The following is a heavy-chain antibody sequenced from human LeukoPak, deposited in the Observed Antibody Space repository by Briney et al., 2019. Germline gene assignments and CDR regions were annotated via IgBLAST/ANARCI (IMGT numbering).Heavy chain of an antibody. CDR1: GFSLSTSAVG. J-gene: IGHJ4*02. CDR3: AHRNPQSMAYYFDY. V-gene: IGHV2-5*02. CDR2: IYWDDDK. Sequence: SGPTLVNPTQTLTLTCTFSGFSLSTSAVGVGWIRQPPGKALEWLALIYWDDDKRYSPSLKSRLTITKDTSKNQEVLAMSNMDPVDTATYYCAHRNPQSMAYYFDYWGQGTLVTVSS. D-gene: IGHD2/OR15-2a*01.